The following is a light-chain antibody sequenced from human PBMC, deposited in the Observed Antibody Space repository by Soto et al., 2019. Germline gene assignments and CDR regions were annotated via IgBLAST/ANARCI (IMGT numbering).Light chain of an antibody. J-gene: IGKJ5*01. Sequence: DIQMTQSPSSLSASVTDKVTITCRASQSISTYLNWYQQKPGQAPQLLIYSASNLQRVVPSRFSGSGSGTEVTLTISSLQPEDFAAYYCQQSYTTPVTFGQGTRLEIK. V-gene: IGKV1-39*01. CDR2: SAS. CDR3: QQSYTTPVT. CDR1: QSISTY.